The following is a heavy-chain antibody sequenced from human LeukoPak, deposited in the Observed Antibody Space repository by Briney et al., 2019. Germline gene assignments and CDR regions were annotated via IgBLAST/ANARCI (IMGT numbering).Heavy chain of an antibody. CDR1: GFTFSSYA. D-gene: IGHD5-24*01. Sequence: SGGSLRLSCAASGFTFSSYAMHWVRQAPGKGLEWVAVISYDGSNKYYADSVKGRFTISRDNSKNTLYLQMNSLRAEDTAVYYCARETEEMATIPHFDYWGQGTLVTVSS. V-gene: IGHV3-30-3*01. CDR3: ARETEEMATIPHFDY. CDR2: ISYDGSNK. J-gene: IGHJ4*02.